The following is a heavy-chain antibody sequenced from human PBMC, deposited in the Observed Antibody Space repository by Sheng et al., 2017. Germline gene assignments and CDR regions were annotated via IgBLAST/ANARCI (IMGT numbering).Heavy chain of an antibody. CDR1: GYSISSGYY. D-gene: IGHD1-26*01. CDR3: ASIEWELHSPGY. CDR2: IYHSGST. J-gene: IGHJ4*02. V-gene: IGHV4-38-2*01. Sequence: QVQLQESGPGLVKPSETLSLTCAVSGYSISSGYYWGWIRQPPGKGLEWIGSIYHSGSTYYNPSLKSRVTISVDTSKNQFSLKLSSVTAADTAVYYCASIEWELHSPGYWGQGTLVTVSS.